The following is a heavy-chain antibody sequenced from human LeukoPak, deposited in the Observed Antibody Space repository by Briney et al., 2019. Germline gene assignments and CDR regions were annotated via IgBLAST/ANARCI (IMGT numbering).Heavy chain of an antibody. J-gene: IGHJ4*02. CDR1: GFTFDDYA. CDR3: AKDIGSSSWYGQTYFDY. V-gene: IGHV3-9*01. CDR2: ISWNSGSI. D-gene: IGHD6-13*01. Sequence: PGRSLRLSCAASGFTFDDYAMHWVRQAPGKGLEWVSGISWNSGSIGYADSVKGRFTISRDNAKNFLYLQMNSLRAEDTALYYCAKDIGSSSWYGQTYFDYWGQGTLVTVSS.